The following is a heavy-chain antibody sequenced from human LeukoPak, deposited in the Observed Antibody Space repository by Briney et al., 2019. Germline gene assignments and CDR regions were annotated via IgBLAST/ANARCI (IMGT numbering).Heavy chain of an antibody. J-gene: IGHJ6*03. D-gene: IGHD3-16*01. Sequence: PSETLSLTCTVSGDSIRSYYWSWIRQPPGKGLKWIGNIYYSGYTTYSPSLRSRVTISVDTSKNQFSLKLSSVTAADTAVYYCARETSQKGDHYMDVWGKGTTITISS. V-gene: IGHV4-59*01. CDR1: GDSIRSYY. CDR3: ARETSQKGDHYMDV. CDR2: IYYSGYT.